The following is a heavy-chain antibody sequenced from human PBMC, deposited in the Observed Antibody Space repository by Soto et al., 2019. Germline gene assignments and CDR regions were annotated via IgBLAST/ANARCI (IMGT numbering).Heavy chain of an antibody. CDR3: ARAASYGDYVHYYYYGRDV. CDR2: IIPIFGTA. D-gene: IGHD4-17*01. Sequence: QVQLVQSGAEVKKPGSSVKVSCKASGGTFSSYAISWVRQAPGQGLEWMGGIIPIFGTANYAQKFQGRVTITADESTSTAYMELSSLRSEDTAVYYCARAASYGDYVHYYYYGRDVWGQGTTVTVSS. J-gene: IGHJ6*02. V-gene: IGHV1-69*01. CDR1: GGTFSSYA.